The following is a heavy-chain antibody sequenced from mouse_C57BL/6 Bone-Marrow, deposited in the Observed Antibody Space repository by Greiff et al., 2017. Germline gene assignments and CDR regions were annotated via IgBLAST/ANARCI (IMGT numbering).Heavy chain of an antibody. J-gene: IGHJ3*01. CDR1: GYTFTSYW. V-gene: IGHV1-59*01. CDR2: IDPSDSYT. Sequence: QVHVKQPGAELVRPGTSVKLSCKASGYTFTSYWMHWVKQRPGQGLEWIGVIDPSDSYTNYNQKFKGKATLTVDTSSSPAYMQLSSLTSEDSAVYYCARDTGRAWCAYGGQGTLVTVSA. D-gene: IGHD3-2*02. CDR3: ARDTGRAWCAY.